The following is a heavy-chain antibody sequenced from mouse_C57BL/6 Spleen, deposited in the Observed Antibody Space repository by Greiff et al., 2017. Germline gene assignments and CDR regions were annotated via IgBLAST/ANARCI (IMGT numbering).Heavy chain of an antibody. J-gene: IGHJ2*01. CDR2: IYPGSGST. D-gene: IGHD2-5*01. Sequence: QVQLKQPGAELVKPGASVKMSCKASGYTFTSYWITWVKQRPGQGLEWIGDIYPGSGSTNYNEKFKSKATLTVDTSSSTAYMQRSSLTSEDSAVYYCARSGSNSGYWGQGTTLTVSS. CDR3: ARSGSNSGY. V-gene: IGHV1-55*01. CDR1: GYTFTSYW.